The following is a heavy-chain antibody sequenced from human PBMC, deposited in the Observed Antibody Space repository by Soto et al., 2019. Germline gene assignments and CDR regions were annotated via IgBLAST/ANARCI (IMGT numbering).Heavy chain of an antibody. D-gene: IGHD2-2*01. J-gene: IGHJ4*02. CDR1: GFTFSSYA. V-gene: IGHV3-23*01. Sequence: GSLRLSCAASGFTFSSYAMSWVRQAPGKGLEWVSAISGSGGSTYYADSVKGRFTISRNNSKNTLYLQMNSLRAEDTAVYYCAKGASVPYYFDYWGQGXLVTVYS. CDR3: AKGASVPYYFDY. CDR2: ISGSGGST.